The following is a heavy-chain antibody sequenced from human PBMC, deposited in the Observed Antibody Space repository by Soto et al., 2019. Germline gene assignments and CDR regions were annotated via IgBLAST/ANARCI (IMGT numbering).Heavy chain of an antibody. J-gene: IGHJ6*02. CDR3: ARECQNSCSYGIDV. V-gene: IGHV3-7*01. Sequence: VQLVESGGGLVQAGGSLRLSCAASGFTFGSHWMGWVRQPPGKGLEWVDNIKQGGSAKFYLDSVRGPFTNSRHNAKTTLSLQMHSLTSADTAIYFSARECQNSCSYGIDVWGQGTAVTVS. CDR2: IKQGGSAK. CDR1: GFTFGSHW. D-gene: IGHD3-10*02.